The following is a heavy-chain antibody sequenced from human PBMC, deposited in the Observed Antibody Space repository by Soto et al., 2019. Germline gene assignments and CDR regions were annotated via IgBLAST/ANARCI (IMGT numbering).Heavy chain of an antibody. V-gene: IGHV3-23*01. CDR2: ISDTGGDS. D-gene: IGHD1-1*01. J-gene: IGHJ4*02. CDR1: GFTFINYA. Sequence: PGGSLRLSXEASGFTFINYAMSWVRQSPGKGLEWVSSISDTGGDSYYADSMDGRFTVSRDNSKNTLYLQINSLRAEDTAIYYCVRDLYRSATMPCLDHWGQGALVTVSS. CDR3: VRDLYRSATMPCLDH.